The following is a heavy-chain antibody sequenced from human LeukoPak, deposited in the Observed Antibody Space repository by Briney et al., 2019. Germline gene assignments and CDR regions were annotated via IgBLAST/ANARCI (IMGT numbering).Heavy chain of an antibody. V-gene: IGHV3-30*02. D-gene: IGHD3-22*01. CDR3: ARSSDYYDSSGYYFRFADAFDI. Sequence: GGSLRLSCAASGFTFSSYGMHWVRQAPGKGLEWVAFIRYDGSNKYYADSVKGRFTISRDNAKNSLYLQMNSLRAEDTAVYYCARSSDYYDSSGYYFRFADAFDIWGQGTMVTVSS. CDR2: IRYDGSNK. CDR1: GFTFSSYG. J-gene: IGHJ3*02.